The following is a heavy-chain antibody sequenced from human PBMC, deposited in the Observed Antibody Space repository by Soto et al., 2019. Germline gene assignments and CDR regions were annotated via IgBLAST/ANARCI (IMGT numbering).Heavy chain of an antibody. CDR2: IIPILGIA. CDR1: GGTFSSYT. J-gene: IGHJ6*03. CDR3: AREMGCSSTSCSASSYYYYYYMDV. D-gene: IGHD2-2*01. V-gene: IGHV1-69*08. Sequence: QVQLVQSGAEVKKPGSSVKVSCKASGGTFSSYTISWVRQAPGQGLEWMGRIIPILGIANYAQKFQGRVTITADKSTSTAYMELSSLRSEDTAVYYCAREMGCSSTSCSASSYYYYYYMDVWGKGTTVTVSS.